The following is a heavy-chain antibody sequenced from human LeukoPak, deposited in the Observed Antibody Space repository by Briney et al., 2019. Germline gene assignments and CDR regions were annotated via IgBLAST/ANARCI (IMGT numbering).Heavy chain of an antibody. D-gene: IGHD3-22*01. V-gene: IGHV3-9*03. Sequence: QSGGSLRLSCAASGFTFDDYAMHWVRQAPGKGLEWVSGISWNSGSIGYADSVKGRFTISRDNAKNSLYLQMNSLRAEDMALYYCAKDRARMSSGYYGAFDIWGQGTMVTVSS. J-gene: IGHJ3*02. CDR3: AKDRARMSSGYYGAFDI. CDR1: GFTFDDYA. CDR2: ISWNSGSI.